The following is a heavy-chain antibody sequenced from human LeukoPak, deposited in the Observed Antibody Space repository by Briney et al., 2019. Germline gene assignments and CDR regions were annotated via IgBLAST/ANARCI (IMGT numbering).Heavy chain of an antibody. J-gene: IGHJ4*02. CDR2: IKPDGSEK. D-gene: IGHD3-10*01. CDR3: ARERMYSGSGSTYPYYDY. Sequence: PGGSLRLSCAASGFTFSSYWMSWVRQSPGKVLEWVANIKPDGSEKYFMDSVKGRFTISRDNAKNALYLEMNSLRAEDTAEYFCARERMYSGSGSTYPYYDYWGQGTLVTVSS. CDR1: GFTFSSYW. V-gene: IGHV3-7*01.